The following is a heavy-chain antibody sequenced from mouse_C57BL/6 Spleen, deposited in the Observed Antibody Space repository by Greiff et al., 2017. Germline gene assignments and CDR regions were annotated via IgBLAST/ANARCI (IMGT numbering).Heavy chain of an antibody. V-gene: IGHV5-17*01. CDR3: ARTYYYGSSLYWYFDV. CDR1: GFTFSDYG. Sequence: EVQGVESGGGLVKPGGSLKLSCAATGFTFSDYGMHWVRQAPEKGLEWVAYISSGSSTIYYADPVKGRFTISRDNAKNSLFLQMTSLMSEDTAMXYCARTYYYGSSLYWYFDVWGTGTTVTVSS. CDR2: ISSGSSTI. J-gene: IGHJ1*03. D-gene: IGHD1-1*01.